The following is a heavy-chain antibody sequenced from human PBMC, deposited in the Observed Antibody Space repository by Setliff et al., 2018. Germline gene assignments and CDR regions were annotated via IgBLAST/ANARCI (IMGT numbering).Heavy chain of an antibody. CDR3: ARGYCGYYYDQGRSAFDI. V-gene: IGHV3-48*01. D-gene: IGHD3-22*01. J-gene: IGHJ3*02. CDR1: GFTFSEYN. Sequence: GGSLRLSCAASGFTFSEYNMNWVRQAPGKGPEWVSYIGHNSRTIHYADSVKGRFTVSRDNAKNSLYLQMDSLRVEDTAVYYCARGYCGYYYDQGRSAFDIWGQGTMVTVSS. CDR2: IGHNSRTI.